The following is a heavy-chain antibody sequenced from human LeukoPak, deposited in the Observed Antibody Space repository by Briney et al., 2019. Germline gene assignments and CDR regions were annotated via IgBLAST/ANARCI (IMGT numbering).Heavy chain of an antibody. CDR1: GGSISSHY. V-gene: IGHV4-59*11. CDR2: IYYSGST. CDR3: ARDRSGIAARGYYMDV. J-gene: IGHJ6*03. D-gene: IGHD6-6*01. Sequence: SETLSLTCTVSGGSISSHYWSWIRQPPGKGLEWIGYIYYSGSTNYNLSLKSRVTISVDTSKNQFSLKLSSVTAADTAVYYCARDRSGIAARGYYMDVWGKGTTVTVSS.